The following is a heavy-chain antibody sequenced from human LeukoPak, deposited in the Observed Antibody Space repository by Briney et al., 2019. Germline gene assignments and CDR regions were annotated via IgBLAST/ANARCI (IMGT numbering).Heavy chain of an antibody. CDR2: IKEDGSDK. CDR1: GFTFSTYW. J-gene: IGHJ4*02. Sequence: PGGSLRLSCAASGFTFSTYWMSWVRQAPGKGLECVGNIKEDGSDKYYGDSVKGRFTISRDNAKNSLYLQMNSLRAEDTAVYYCARDAPGYGGYGDWGQGILVTVSS. V-gene: IGHV3-7*01. CDR3: ARDAPGYGGYGD. D-gene: IGHD5-12*01.